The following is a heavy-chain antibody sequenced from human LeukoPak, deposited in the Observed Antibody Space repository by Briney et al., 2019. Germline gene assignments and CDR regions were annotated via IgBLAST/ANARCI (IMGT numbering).Heavy chain of an antibody. Sequence: SETLSLTCTVSGGSISSYYWSWIRQPAGKGLEWIGRIYTSGSTNYNPSLKSRVTMSVDTSKNQFSLKLSSVTAADTAVYYCARGPPEGSYSGYFDYWGQGTLVTVSS. J-gene: IGHJ4*02. CDR1: GGSISSYY. D-gene: IGHD1-26*01. CDR3: ARGPPEGSYSGYFDY. V-gene: IGHV4-4*07. CDR2: IYTSGST.